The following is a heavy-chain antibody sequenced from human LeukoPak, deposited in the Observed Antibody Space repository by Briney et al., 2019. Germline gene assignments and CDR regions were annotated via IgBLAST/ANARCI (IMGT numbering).Heavy chain of an antibody. V-gene: IGHV1-69*01. CDR2: ISPIFATA. CDR1: GGTFGSYG. CDR3: ARALPYDSSGYYPVYYFDY. Sequence: ASVKVSCKASGGTFGSYGINWVRQAPGQGLEWMGVISPIFATANNAQKFQCRVTITADESTSTAYMELNSLRSEDTAVYYCARALPYDSSGYYPVYYFDYWGQGTLVTVSS. J-gene: IGHJ4*02. D-gene: IGHD3-22*01.